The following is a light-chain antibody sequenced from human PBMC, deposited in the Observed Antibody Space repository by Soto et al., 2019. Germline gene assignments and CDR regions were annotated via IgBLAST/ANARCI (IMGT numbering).Light chain of an antibody. CDR2: DVA. Sequence: QSVLTQPASVSGSPGQSITISCSGTTSDVAGYKYVSWYQHHPGKAPKLIIYDVASRPSGVSGRFSGSKSGTTASLTISGLQADDEADYYCSSYAGSSTLVLFGGGTKLTVL. CDR1: TSDVAGYKY. CDR3: SSYAGSSTLVL. V-gene: IGLV2-14*03. J-gene: IGLJ2*01.